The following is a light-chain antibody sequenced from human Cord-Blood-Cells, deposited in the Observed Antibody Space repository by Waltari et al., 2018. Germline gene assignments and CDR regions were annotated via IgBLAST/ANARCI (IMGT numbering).Light chain of an antibody. Sequence: QSVLTQPPLVSGAPEQRFTFSCTGSSSNIWGGYVVHWYQQLPGTAPKLLIYGNSNRPSGVPDRFSGSKSGTSASLAITGLQAEDEADYYCQSYDSSLSGSVFGGGTKLTVL. J-gene: IGLJ2*01. CDR2: GNS. CDR1: SSNIWGGYV. V-gene: IGLV1-40*01. CDR3: QSYDSSLSGSV.